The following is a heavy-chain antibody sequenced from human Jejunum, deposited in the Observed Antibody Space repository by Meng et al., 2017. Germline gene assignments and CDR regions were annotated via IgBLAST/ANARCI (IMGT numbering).Heavy chain of an antibody. V-gene: IGHV4-4*07. CDR2: FHISGKT. CDR1: DDSPTRDT. J-gene: IGHJ3*02. D-gene: IGHD3-22*01. Sequence: PETLSLTCNVSDDSPTRDTWSWIRLPTGKGLEWIGRFHISGKTHYSPSLQSRVTMSVDTSKKQFSLRMTSVTAADTAVYYCAREFSRGDGGRAFDIWGQGTMVTVSS. CDR3: AREFSRGDGGRAFDI.